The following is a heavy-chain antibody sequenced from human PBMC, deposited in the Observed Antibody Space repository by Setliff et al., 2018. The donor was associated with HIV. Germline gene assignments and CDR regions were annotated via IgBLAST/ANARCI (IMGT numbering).Heavy chain of an antibody. J-gene: IGHJ4*02. CDR3: ARTPYCTNGLCYRYYFDY. Sequence: GASVKVSCKASGGTLSTYGISWVRQAPGQGLEWMGGIIPILEKTNYAQKFQGRVTITADTSTSTAYMELSSLRSEDTAVYYCARTPYCTNGLCYRYYFDYWGQGTLVTVSS. V-gene: IGHV1-69*10. CDR2: IIPILEKT. D-gene: IGHD2-8*01. CDR1: GGTLSTYG.